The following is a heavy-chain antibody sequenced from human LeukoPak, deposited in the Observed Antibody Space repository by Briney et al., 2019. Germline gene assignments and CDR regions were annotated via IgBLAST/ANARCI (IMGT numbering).Heavy chain of an antibody. CDR2: ISYDGSNK. D-gene: IGHD4-17*01. J-gene: IGHJ6*02. V-gene: IGHV3-30*18. Sequence: PGGSLRLSCAASGFTFSSYGMHWVRQAPGKGLEWVAVISYDGSNKYYADSVKGRFTISRDNSKNTLYLQMNSLRAEDTAVYYCAKDRSLYYGDYQFLDGMDVWGQGTTVTVSS. CDR3: AKDRSLYYGDYQFLDGMDV. CDR1: GFTFSSYG.